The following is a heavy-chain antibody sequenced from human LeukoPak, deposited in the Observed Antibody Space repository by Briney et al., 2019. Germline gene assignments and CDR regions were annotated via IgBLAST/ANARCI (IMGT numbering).Heavy chain of an antibody. Sequence: SSEALSLTCTVSGGSIYSYYWSWIRQPPGKGLEGIGYIYNSGSTNYNPSLKSRVTISVDTSKNQVSLKLSSVTAADTAVYYCARFQSSSSWDYYYGLDVWGQGTTVTVSS. CDR2: IYNSGST. D-gene: IGHD2-2*01. CDR3: ARFQSSSSWDYYYGLDV. CDR1: GGSIYSYY. J-gene: IGHJ6*02. V-gene: IGHV4-59*01.